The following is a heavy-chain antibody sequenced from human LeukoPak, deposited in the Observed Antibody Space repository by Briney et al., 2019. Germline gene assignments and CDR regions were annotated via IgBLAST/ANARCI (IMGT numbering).Heavy chain of an antibody. CDR1: GGPISSTSYY. V-gene: IGHV4-39*07. J-gene: IGHJ4*02. CDR2: FYHSGST. Sequence: TSETLSLTCTVSGGPISSTSYYWGWIRQPPGKGLEWIGTFYHSGSTYYNSSLKSRVTISVDTSKNQFSLKLNSVTAADTAVYYCARCGYSYGSPNYFDYWGQGTLVTVSS. D-gene: IGHD5-18*01. CDR3: ARCGYSYGSPNYFDY.